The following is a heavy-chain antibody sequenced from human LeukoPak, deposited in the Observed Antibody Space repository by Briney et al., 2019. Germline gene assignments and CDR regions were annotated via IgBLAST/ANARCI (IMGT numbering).Heavy chain of an antibody. CDR2: MNSNSGGT. J-gene: IGHJ5*02. D-gene: IGHD4-17*01. Sequence: ASVKLSCKASGYTFAGYYIHWVRQAPGQGLEWMGWMNSNSGGTRSTQKFSGTVIMTRDSPISTAYLELNRLTSDYTGIYYSARLNGDYRRFDTWGQGTPVTVSS. V-gene: IGHV1-2*02. CDR3: ARLNGDYRRFDT. CDR1: GYTFAGYY.